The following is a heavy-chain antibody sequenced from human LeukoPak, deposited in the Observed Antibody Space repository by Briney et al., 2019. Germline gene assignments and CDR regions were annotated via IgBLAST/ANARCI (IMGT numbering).Heavy chain of an antibody. D-gene: IGHD6-13*01. CDR2: IYTSGST. Sequence: PSEILSLTCTVSGGSISSYYWSWIRQPAGKGLEWIGRIYTSGSTNYNPSLKSRVTMSVDTSKNQFSLKLSSVTAADTAVYYCASQYSSSWYFRHAFDIWGQGTMVTVSS. CDR3: ASQYSSSWYFRHAFDI. CDR1: GGSISSYY. V-gene: IGHV4-4*07. J-gene: IGHJ3*02.